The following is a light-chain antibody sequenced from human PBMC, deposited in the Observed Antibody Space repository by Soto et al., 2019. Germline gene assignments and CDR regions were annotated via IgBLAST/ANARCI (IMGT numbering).Light chain of an antibody. CDR2: DAS. CDR3: QTYYRVPLT. Sequence: EIVLTQSPATLSLSPGERATLSCRASQSVSSYLAWYQQKPGQAPRLLIYDASNRATGIPARFSGSGSGTDFTLTISSLEPEDVAVYYCQTYYRVPLTFGGGTKVELK. J-gene: IGKJ4*01. V-gene: IGKV3-11*01. CDR1: QSVSSY.